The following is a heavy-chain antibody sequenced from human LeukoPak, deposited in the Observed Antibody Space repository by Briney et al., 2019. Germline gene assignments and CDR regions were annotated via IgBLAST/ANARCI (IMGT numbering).Heavy chain of an antibody. J-gene: IGHJ4*02. CDR1: GGSISSYY. D-gene: IGHD3-22*01. CDR3: ERDLGPVTQSYDSSGYFY. Sequence: PSETLSLTCTVSGGSISSYYWSWIRQPAGKGLEWIGRIYTSGSTNYNPSLKSRVTMSVDTSKNQFSLKLSSVTAADTAVYYCERDLGPVTQSYDSSGYFYWGQGTLVTVSS. V-gene: IGHV4-4*07. CDR2: IYTSGST.